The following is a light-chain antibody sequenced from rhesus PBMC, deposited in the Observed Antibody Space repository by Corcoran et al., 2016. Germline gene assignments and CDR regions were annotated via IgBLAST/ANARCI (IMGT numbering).Light chain of an antibody. CDR2: GLS. J-gene: IGKJ3*01. V-gene: IGKV3-53*01. CDR1: QNVGSY. CDR3: QKYSNSPFT. Sequence: QVILTQSPATLSLSPGERATLSCRASQNVGSYLAWYQQKPGQAPRPLIYGLSSRATGIPDRFNCSGSETECRLTISSLEPEDFAVYYCQKYSNSPFTFGPGTKLDIK.